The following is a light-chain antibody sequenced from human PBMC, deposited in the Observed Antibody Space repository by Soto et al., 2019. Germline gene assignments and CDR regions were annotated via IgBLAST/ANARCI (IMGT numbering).Light chain of an antibody. J-gene: IGKJ1*01. V-gene: IGKV3-20*01. CDR1: QSVSSNY. CDR2: GAS. Sequence: EIVLTQSPGTLSLSPGERATLSCRATQSVSSNYLAWYQQKSGQAPRLFIYGASSRATGIPDRFSGGGSGTDFTLTITRLEPEDFAVYFCLQYGGLPRTFGQGTKVDIK. CDR3: LQYGGLPRT.